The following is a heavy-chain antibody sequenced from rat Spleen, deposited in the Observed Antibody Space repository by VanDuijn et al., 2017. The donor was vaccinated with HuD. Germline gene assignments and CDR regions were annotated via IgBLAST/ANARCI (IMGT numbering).Heavy chain of an antibody. CDR3: ALGGYFDF. CDR1: GFTFSDYY. V-gene: IGHV5-29*01. CDR2: ISYDGSST. J-gene: IGHJ1*01. Sequence: EVQLVESDGGLVQPGRSLKLSCAASGFTFSDYYMAWVRQAPTKGLEWVATISYDGSSTYYRDSVKGRFTISRDNAKSTLYLQMDSLRSEDTATYYCALGGYFDFWGPGTMVTVSS.